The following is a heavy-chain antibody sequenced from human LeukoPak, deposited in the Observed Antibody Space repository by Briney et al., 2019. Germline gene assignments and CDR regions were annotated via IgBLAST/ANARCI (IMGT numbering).Heavy chain of an antibody. D-gene: IGHD3-22*01. CDR3: ARDRVTMIVVPRDAFDI. CDR2: INPSGGST. CDR1: GYTFTSYY. Sequence: ASVKVSCKASGYTFTSYYMHWLRQAPGQGLEWMGIINPSGGSTSYAQKFQGRVTMTRDTSTSTVYMELSSLRSEDTAVYYCARDRVTMIVVPRDAFDIWGQGTIVTVSS. J-gene: IGHJ3*02. V-gene: IGHV1-46*01.